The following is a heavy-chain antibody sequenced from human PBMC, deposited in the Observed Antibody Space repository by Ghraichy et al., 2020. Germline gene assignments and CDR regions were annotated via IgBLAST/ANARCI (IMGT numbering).Heavy chain of an antibody. J-gene: IGHJ4*02. D-gene: IGHD4-23*01. Sequence: GSLRLSCAASGFTFNNSAMSRVRQAPGKGLEWVSAISGSADTTYYANSVRGRFTISRDNSKNSVYLQMNSLRAEDTAVYYCAWHSRWSDFDCWGQGTLVTVSS. CDR1: GFTFNNSA. CDR2: ISGSADTT. V-gene: IGHV3-23*01. CDR3: AWHSRWSDFDC.